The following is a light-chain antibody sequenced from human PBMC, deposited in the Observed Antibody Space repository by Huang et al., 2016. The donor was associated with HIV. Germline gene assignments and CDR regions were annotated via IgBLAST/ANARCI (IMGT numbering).Light chain of an antibody. CDR3: QQSYSTPLYT. CDR2: AAS. Sequence: DIQMTQSPSFLSASVGDRVTITCRASQSISSYFNWYQQKPGNAPKLLIYAASSLQSVVPASFSGSGSGTDFTLTISSLQPEDFAAYYCQQSYSTPLYTFGQGTKLEIK. J-gene: IGKJ2*01. CDR1: QSISSY. V-gene: IGKV1-39*01.